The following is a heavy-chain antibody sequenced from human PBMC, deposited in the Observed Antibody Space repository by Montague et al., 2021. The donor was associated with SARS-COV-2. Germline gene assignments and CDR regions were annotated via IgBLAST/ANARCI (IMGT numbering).Heavy chain of an antibody. CDR2: INHSGST. J-gene: IGHJ4*02. D-gene: IGHD2-8*01. V-gene: IGHV4-34*01. CDR1: GGSFSGYY. CDR3: AGANGYYFDY. Sequence: SETLSLTCAVYGGSFSGYYWSWIRQPPGKGLERIGEINHSGSTNYNPSLKSRVTISVDTSKNQFSLQLSSVTAADTAVYYCAGANGYYFDYWGQGTLVTVSS.